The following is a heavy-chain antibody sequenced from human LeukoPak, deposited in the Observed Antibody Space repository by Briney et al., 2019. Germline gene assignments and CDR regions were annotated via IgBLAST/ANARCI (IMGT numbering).Heavy chain of an antibody. CDR1: GGTFSSYA. CDR3: ARDGTGQVAFDY. CDR2: IIPIFGTA. D-gene: IGHD1-1*01. Sequence: SVKVSCTASGGTFSSYAISWVRQAPGQGLEWMGGIIPIFGTANYAQKFQGRVTITADESTSTAYMELSSLRSEDTAVYYCARDGTGQVAFDYWGQGTLVTVSS. V-gene: IGHV1-69*13. J-gene: IGHJ4*02.